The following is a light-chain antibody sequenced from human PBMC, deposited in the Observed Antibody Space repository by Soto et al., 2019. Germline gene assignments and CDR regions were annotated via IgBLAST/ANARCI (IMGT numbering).Light chain of an antibody. CDR2: GSY. V-gene: IGKV3-15*01. CDR3: KQYNNWHLK. Sequence: EIVMTHAPVTLSASPVERATLSFIASQIISSNLAWYQQKPGQANRLIIYGSYTRATGIKARFSGSGSGTEFTLTIRSMQSEDFAVYSCKQYNNWHLKFGNGNKVDIK. CDR1: QIISSN. J-gene: IGKJ1*01.